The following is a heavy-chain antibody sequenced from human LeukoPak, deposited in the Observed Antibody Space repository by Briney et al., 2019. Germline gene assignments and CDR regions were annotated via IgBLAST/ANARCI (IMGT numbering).Heavy chain of an antibody. J-gene: IGHJ4*02. CDR1: GFTFSSYW. D-gene: IGHD6-13*01. CDR2: IKQDGSEK. V-gene: IGHV3-7*03. CDR3: AKEWRYSSSWYQYYFDY. Sequence: GGSLRLSCAASGFTFSSYWMSWVRQAPGKGLEWVANIKQDGSEKYYVDSVKGRFTISRDNAKNSLYLQMNSLRAEDTAVYYCAKEWRYSSSWYQYYFDYWGQGTLVTVSS.